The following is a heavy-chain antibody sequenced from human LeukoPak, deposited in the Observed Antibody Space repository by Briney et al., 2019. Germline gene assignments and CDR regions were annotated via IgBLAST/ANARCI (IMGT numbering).Heavy chain of an antibody. CDR1: GFTFSLYS. J-gene: IGHJ4*02. CDR2: ISSSGTYI. Sequence: KPGGSLRLSCAASGFTFSLYSMSWVRQVPGEGLEWVATISSSGTYIYYIDSLKGRFTISRDNARNSLYLQMNSLRAEDTAVYYCARETNTSDTSGYIRADVRRDDHWGQGTLVTVSS. CDR3: ARETNTSDTSGYIRADVRRDDH. V-gene: IGHV3-21*06. D-gene: IGHD3-22*01.